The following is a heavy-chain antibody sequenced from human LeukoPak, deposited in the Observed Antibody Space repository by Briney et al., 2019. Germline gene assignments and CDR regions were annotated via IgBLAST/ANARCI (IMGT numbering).Heavy chain of an antibody. CDR3: ARGVALVPAAIGGEDTKPFDH. V-gene: IGHV4-34*01. CDR2: INHSGSA. J-gene: IGHJ5*02. D-gene: IGHD2-2*02. CDR1: GGSLSGYY. Sequence: PETLSLTRAVHGGSLSGYYWSSIRQPPRKGLEWIGEINHSGSANYKQYLKSRVTISVDTSKYQFSLKMSSVTAADTAVYYCARGVALVPAAIGGEDTKPFDHWGQGTLVTVSS.